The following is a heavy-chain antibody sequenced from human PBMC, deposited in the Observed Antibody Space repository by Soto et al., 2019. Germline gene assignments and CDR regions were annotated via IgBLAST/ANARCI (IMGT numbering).Heavy chain of an antibody. CDR2: VNPSGGHT. V-gene: IGHV1-46*01. J-gene: IGHJ4*02. CDR1: GDTFTDYY. CDR3: ARGGHVVVVTAALDY. D-gene: IGHD2-21*02. Sequence: QVQLMQSGAEVKKPGASVKVSCKASGDTFTDYYIHWVRQAPGQGLEWMGTVNPSGGHTTYAQHLLGRSTRTGDTSTGTHYMELTSLTSDDTAIDYCARGGHVVVVTAALDYWGQGTLVTVSS.